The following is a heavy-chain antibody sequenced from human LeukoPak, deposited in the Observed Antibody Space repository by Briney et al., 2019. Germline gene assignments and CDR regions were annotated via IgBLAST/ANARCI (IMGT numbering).Heavy chain of an antibody. CDR3: ARVGYYASGPFSYFDY. CDR2: ISGSGTGT. V-gene: IGHV3-23*01. D-gene: IGHD3-10*01. Sequence: PGGSLRLSCAASVSTYAMSWVRQAPGMGLEWVSGISGSGTGTYYADSVRGRFTISRDNSKNTLYLQMNSLSVEDTAVYYCARVGYYASGPFSYFDYWGQGTLVTVSS. J-gene: IGHJ4*02. CDR1: VSTYA.